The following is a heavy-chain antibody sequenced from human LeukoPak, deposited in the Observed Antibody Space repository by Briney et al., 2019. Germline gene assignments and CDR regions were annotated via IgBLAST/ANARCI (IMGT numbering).Heavy chain of an antibody. CDR1: GGSISSSGYY. V-gene: IGHV4-31*03. D-gene: IGHD3-16*01. J-gene: IGHJ3*02. CDR2: IYYSGNT. CDR3: ARDLGIALTGLDAFDI. Sequence: SETLSLTCTVSGGSISSSGYYWNWIRQHPGKGLEWIGYIYYSGNTYYSPSLKGRVAMSVDTSKNQFSLKLSSVTAADTAVYYCARDLGIALTGLDAFDIWGHGTLVTVSS.